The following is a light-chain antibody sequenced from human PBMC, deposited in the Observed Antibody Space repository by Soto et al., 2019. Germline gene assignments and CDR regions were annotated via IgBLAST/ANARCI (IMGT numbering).Light chain of an antibody. CDR1: SSDVGGYNY. Sequence: QSVLTQPPSASGSPGQTVTISCTGTSSDVGGYNYVSWYQQHPGKAPKVMIYEVSKRPSGVPDRFSGSKSGNTASLTISGLQAEDEADYDCSSYAGSNNYVFGTGTKLTVL. J-gene: IGLJ1*01. CDR2: EVS. CDR3: SSYAGSNNYV. V-gene: IGLV2-8*01.